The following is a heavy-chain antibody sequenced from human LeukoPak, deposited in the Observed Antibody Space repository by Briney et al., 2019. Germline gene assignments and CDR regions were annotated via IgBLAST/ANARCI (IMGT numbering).Heavy chain of an antibody. Sequence: SETLSLTCTVSGGSISGYYWSWIRQPPGKGLEWIGYIYYTGSINYNPSLKSRVNISVDTSKNHFSLKLSSVTAADTAVYYCARDNSGSSGGNFDFWGQGTLVTVSS. J-gene: IGHJ4*02. CDR2: IYYTGSI. CDR3: ARDNSGSSGGNFDF. CDR1: GGSISGYY. V-gene: IGHV4-59*01. D-gene: IGHD1-26*01.